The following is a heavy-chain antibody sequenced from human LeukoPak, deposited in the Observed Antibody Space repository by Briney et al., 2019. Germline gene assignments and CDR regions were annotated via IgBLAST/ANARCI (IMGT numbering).Heavy chain of an antibody. CDR1: GGSISSYY. J-gene: IGHJ3*02. CDR3: AGRLWRRDGYNLSAFDI. CDR2: IYYSGST. Sequence: PSETLSLTCTVSGGSISSYYWNWIRQPPGKGLEWMGYIYYSGSTNYNPSLKSRVTISVDTSKNQFSLKLSSVTAGDTAVYYCAGRLWRRDGYNLSAFDIWGQGTMVTVSS. V-gene: IGHV4-59*01. D-gene: IGHD5-24*01.